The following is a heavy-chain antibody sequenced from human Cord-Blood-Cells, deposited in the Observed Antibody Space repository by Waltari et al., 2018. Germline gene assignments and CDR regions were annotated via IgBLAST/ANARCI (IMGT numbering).Heavy chain of an antibody. CDR1: GGTFSSYA. D-gene: IGHD3-9*01. Sequence: QVQLVQSGAEVKKPGSSVKVSCKASGGTFSSYAISWVRQAPGQGLEWMGRIIPILGIANYAQKFQGRVTITADKSTSTAYIELSSLRSEDTSVYYCARDSTGDFDWLSIPYYYYYMDVWGKGTTVTVSS. CDR2: IIPILGIA. J-gene: IGHJ6*03. CDR3: ARDSTGDFDWLSIPYYYYYMDV. V-gene: IGHV1-69*09.